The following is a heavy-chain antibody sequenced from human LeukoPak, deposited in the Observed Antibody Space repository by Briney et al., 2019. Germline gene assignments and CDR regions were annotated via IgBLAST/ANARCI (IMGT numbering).Heavy chain of an antibody. CDR1: GFTFSSYA. V-gene: IGHV3-30-3*01. J-gene: IGHJ4*02. D-gene: IGHD3-10*01. Sequence: GGSLRLSCAASGFTFSSYAMHWVRQAPGKGLEWVAVISYDGSNKYYADSVKGRFTISRDNSKNALYLQMNSLRAEDTAVYYCAKAGLWFGESYNYFDYWGQGTLVTVSS. CDR2: ISYDGSNK. CDR3: AKAGLWFGESYNYFDY.